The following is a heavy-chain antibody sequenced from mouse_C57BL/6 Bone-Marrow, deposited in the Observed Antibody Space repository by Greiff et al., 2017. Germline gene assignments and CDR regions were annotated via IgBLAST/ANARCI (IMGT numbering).Heavy chain of an antibody. Sequence: VQLQQPGAELVKPGASVKMSCKASGYTFTSYWITWVKQRPGQGLEWIGDIYPGSGSTNYNEKFKSKATLTVDTSSSTAYMQRSSLTSEDSAVYDCARPYDSNYGYFDVWGTGTTVAVSS. J-gene: IGHJ1*03. CDR3: ARPYDSNYGYFDV. CDR1: GYTFTSYW. V-gene: IGHV1-55*01. D-gene: IGHD2-5*01. CDR2: IYPGSGST.